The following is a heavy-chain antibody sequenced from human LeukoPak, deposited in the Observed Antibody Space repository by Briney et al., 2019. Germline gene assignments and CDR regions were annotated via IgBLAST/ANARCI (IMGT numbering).Heavy chain of an antibody. CDR2: ADHTGST. D-gene: IGHD4-11*01. V-gene: IGHV4-59*01. Sequence: TSETLSLTCTVSGGSISSYYWTWIRQPPGKGLEWIGYADHTGSTKFNPSLNGRVSISRDTSNNFFSLRLRSVTAADTAVYFCARGRVSSSTWYSTYYYFFYMDFWGKGTTVTVSS. J-gene: IGHJ6*03. CDR3: ARGRVSSSTWYSTYYYFFYMDF. CDR1: GGSISSYY.